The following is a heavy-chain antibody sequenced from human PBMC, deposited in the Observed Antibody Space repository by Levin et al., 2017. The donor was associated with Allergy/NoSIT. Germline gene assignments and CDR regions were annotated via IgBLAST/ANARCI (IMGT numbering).Heavy chain of an antibody. CDR1: GFTFGSYW. J-gene: IGHJ4*02. Sequence: GGSLRLSCTASGFTFGSYWMSWVRQAPGKGLEWVANIDRDGSEKYYVDSVKGRFTISRDNAKNSLYLQMNSLRADDTAVYYCVGEEWADYWGQGTQVTVSS. CDR3: VGEEWADY. V-gene: IGHV3-7*01. CDR2: IDRDGSEK. D-gene: IGHD1-26*01.